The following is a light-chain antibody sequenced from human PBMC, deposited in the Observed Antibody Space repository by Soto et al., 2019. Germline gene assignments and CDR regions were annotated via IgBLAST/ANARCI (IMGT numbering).Light chain of an antibody. V-gene: IGLV2-11*01. CDR2: DVS. Sequence: QSVLTQPRSVSGSPGQSVTISCTGTSSDVGGYNYVSWYQQHPGKAPKLIIYDVSKRPSGVPDRFSGSKSGNTASLTISGLQAEDEADYYCWSYARSSVVFGGGTKLTVL. J-gene: IGLJ3*02. CDR3: WSYARSSVV. CDR1: SSDVGGYNY.